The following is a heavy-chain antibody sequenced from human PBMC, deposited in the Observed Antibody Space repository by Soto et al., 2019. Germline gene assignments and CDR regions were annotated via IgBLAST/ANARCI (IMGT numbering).Heavy chain of an antibody. V-gene: IGHV3-30*18. D-gene: IGHD2-21*01. CDR2: ISYDGSYK. CDR1: GFTFSSYG. J-gene: IGHJ2*01. Sequence: QVQLVESGGGVVQPGRSLRLSCAASGFTFSSYGMHGVRQAPGKGLEWVAVISYDGSYKYYADSVKGRFTISRDNSKNTLYLQMNSLRAEDTAVYYCAKCGRGFDLWGRGTLVTVSS. CDR3: AKCGRGFDL.